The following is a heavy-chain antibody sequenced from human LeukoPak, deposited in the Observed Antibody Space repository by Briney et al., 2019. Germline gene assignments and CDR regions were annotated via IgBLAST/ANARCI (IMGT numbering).Heavy chain of an antibody. V-gene: IGHV4-31*03. CDR3: ASLSLIAAAHYYYGMDV. Sequence: SETLSRTCTVSGGSISSGGCYWSWIRQHPGKGLEWIGYIYYSGSTYYNPSLKSRVTISVDTSKNQFSLKLSSVTAADTAVYYCASLSLIAAAHYYYGMDVWGQGTTVTVSS. CDR2: IYYSGST. CDR1: GGSISSGGCY. D-gene: IGHD6-13*01. J-gene: IGHJ6*02.